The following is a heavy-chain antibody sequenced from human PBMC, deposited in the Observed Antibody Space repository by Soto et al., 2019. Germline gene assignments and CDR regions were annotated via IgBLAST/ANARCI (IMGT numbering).Heavy chain of an antibody. CDR3: ARRTSYYYDSSGPYFDY. J-gene: IGHJ4*02. CDR1: GGSISSYY. V-gene: IGHV4-59*01. Sequence: SETLSLTCTVSGGSISSYYWSWIRQPPGKGLEWIGYIYYSGSTNYNPSLKSRVTISVDTSKNQFSLKLSSVTAADTAVYYCARRTSYYYDSSGPYFDYWGQGTLVTVSS. CDR2: IYYSGST. D-gene: IGHD3-22*01.